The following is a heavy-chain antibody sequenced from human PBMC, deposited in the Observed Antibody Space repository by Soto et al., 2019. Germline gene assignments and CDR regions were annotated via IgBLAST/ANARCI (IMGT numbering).Heavy chain of an antibody. V-gene: IGHV3-23*01. Sequence: GGSLRLSCAASGFTFSSYAMNWVRQAPGKGLDWVSAISGSGGATYYADSVRGRFTISRDNSKNTVYLQMNSLRAEDTAVYYCAKDRLGGNFDYWGQGTQVTVSS. CDR1: GFTFSSYA. J-gene: IGHJ4*02. CDR2: ISGSGGAT. CDR3: AKDRLGGNFDY.